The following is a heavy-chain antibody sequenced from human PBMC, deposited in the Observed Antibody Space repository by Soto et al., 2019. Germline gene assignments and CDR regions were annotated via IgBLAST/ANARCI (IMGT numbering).Heavy chain of an antibody. CDR3: AISSGGFGEPFDY. J-gene: IGHJ4*02. Sequence: GGSLRLSCAASGFTFSSYWMHWVRQAPGKGLVWVSRINSDGSSTSYADSVKGRFTISRDNAKNTLYLQMNSLRAEDTAVYYCAISSGGFGEPFDYWGQGTLVTVSS. CDR2: INSDGSST. D-gene: IGHD3-10*01. CDR1: GFTFSSYW. V-gene: IGHV3-74*01.